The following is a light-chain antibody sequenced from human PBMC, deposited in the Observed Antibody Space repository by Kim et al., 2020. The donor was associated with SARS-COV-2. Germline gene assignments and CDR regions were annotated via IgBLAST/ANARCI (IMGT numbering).Light chain of an antibody. Sequence: ASVGDRVTIACRASQSSSNYLNWYQQKPGKAPKLLIYAASSLQSGVPSRFSGSGSGTDFTLTISSLQPEDFATYYCQQSYSTPITFGQGTRLEIK. J-gene: IGKJ5*01. CDR3: QQSYSTPIT. V-gene: IGKV1-39*01. CDR2: AAS. CDR1: QSSSNY.